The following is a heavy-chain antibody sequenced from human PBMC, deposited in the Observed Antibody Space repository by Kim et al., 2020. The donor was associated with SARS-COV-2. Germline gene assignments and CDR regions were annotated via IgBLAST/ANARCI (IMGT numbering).Heavy chain of an antibody. D-gene: IGHD3-9*01. J-gene: IGHJ4*02. CDR3: ARVFAFDWLLYRSYYLDY. Sequence: GGSLRLSCAASGFTFSSYSMNWVRQAPGKGLEWVSYISSSSSTIYYADSVKGRFTISRDNAKNSLYLQMNSLRAEDTAVYYCARVFAFDWLLYRSYYLDYCGEEALLTVSS. CDR1: GFTFSSYS. CDR2: ISSSSSTI. V-gene: IGHV3-48*01.